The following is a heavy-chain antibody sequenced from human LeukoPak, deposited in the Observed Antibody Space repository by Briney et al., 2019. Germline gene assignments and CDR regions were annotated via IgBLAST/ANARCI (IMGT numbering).Heavy chain of an antibody. CDR2: ISASSSHM. CDR3: ARDFYDNDDYGYYFDS. V-gene: IGHV3-21*01. J-gene: IGHJ4*02. Sequence: GGSLRLSCAASGYTFNSYNMNWVRQAPGKGLEWVSSISASSSHMYYADSVKGRFTISREYLEMNSLRAEDTAVYYCARDFYDNDDYGYYFDSWGQGTLVTVSS. CDR1: GYTFNSYN. D-gene: IGHD4-17*01.